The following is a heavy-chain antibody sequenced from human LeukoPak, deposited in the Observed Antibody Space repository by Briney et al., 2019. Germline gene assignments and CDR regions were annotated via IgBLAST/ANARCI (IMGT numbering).Heavy chain of an antibody. D-gene: IGHD1-26*01. J-gene: IGHJ4*02. Sequence: SQTLSLTCAISGYSVSSNSAAWTWIRQSPSRGLQWLGRTYYRSKWYNDYAVSVKSRITINPDTSKNQFSLQLNSVTPEDTAVYFCARELIHRGGSYPDYWGQGTLVTVSS. CDR3: ARELIHRGGSYPDY. CDR1: GYSVSSNSAA. V-gene: IGHV6-1*01. CDR2: TYYRSKWYN.